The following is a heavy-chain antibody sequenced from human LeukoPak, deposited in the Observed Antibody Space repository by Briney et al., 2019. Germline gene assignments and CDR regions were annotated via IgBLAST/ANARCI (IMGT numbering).Heavy chain of an antibody. CDR1: GFTFSSYW. J-gene: IGHJ4*02. Sequence: PGRSLRLSCAASGFTFSSYWMHWVRQVPGNGLAWVSLIYSDGSRTTYADSVKGRFTISRDNARNTLYLQMNSLRAEDTAVYHCARSEVRAVFEDWGQGTPVAVSS. CDR2: IYSDGSRT. V-gene: IGHV3-74*01. CDR3: ARSEVRAVFED. D-gene: IGHD3-10*01.